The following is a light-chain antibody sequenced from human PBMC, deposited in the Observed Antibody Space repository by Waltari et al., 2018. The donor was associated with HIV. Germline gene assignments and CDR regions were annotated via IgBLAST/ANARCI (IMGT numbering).Light chain of an antibody. Sequence: QSALTQPRPVSGSPGQPVTISCTGTTSDVGGYNYVSWYQQHPGKAPIPMIYDFSKRPSAVPDRCSGSKSGNTASLTITGLQAEDEADYYCCAYAGSYTYVVFGGGTKLTVL. CDR1: TSDVGGYNY. CDR3: CAYAGSYTYVV. J-gene: IGLJ2*01. V-gene: IGLV2-11*01. CDR2: DFS.